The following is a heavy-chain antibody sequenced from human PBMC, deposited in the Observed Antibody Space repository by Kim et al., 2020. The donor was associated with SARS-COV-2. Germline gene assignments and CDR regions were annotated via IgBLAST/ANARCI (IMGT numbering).Heavy chain of an antibody. Sequence: SETLSLTCTVSGGSASSGDYYWSWIRQAPGKGLEWIGYIHYSGSTFYSPSLKSRLTISVDTSKNQFSLKLTSVTAADTAVYYCARALDDSSNYYYFFDYWGQGTLVTVSS. CDR3: ARALDDSSNYYYFFDY. V-gene: IGHV4-30-4*01. CDR1: GGSASSGDYY. J-gene: IGHJ4*02. CDR2: IHYSGST. D-gene: IGHD3-22*01.